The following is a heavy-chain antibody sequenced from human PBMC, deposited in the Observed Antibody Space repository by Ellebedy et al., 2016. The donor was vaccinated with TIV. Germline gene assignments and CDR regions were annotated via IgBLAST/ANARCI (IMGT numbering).Heavy chain of an antibody. D-gene: IGHD2-2*01. Sequence: GESLKISCTASGFMFSRFWMGWIRQAPGKGLQYVAHIKYDEIEKYHADSVKGRFTISRDNARNSLYLQMNSLRVDDTAMYYCARDTVEVPDGDAFDNWGQGTMVTVSS. CDR1: GFMFSRFW. CDR3: ARDTVEVPDGDAFDN. CDR2: IKYDEIEK. J-gene: IGHJ3*02. V-gene: IGHV3-7*04.